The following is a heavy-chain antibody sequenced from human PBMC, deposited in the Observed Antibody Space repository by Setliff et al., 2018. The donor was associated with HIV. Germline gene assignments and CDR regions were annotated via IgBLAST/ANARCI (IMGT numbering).Heavy chain of an antibody. V-gene: IGHV1-69*13. Sequence: GASVKVSCKASGGTFSSYAISWVRQAPGQGLEWMGGIIPIFGTADYAQKFQGRGTITADESTSTAYXELSSLRSEDTAVYYCARDPRIAVARDYYYYYMGVWGKG. CDR1: GGTFSSYA. CDR3: ARDPRIAVARDYYYYYMGV. J-gene: IGHJ6*03. CDR2: IIPIFGTA. D-gene: IGHD6-19*01.